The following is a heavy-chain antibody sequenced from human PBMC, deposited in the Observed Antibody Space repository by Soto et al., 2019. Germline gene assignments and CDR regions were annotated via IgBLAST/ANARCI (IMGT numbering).Heavy chain of an antibody. V-gene: IGHV4-38-2*01. CDR2: IHHSGSP. Sequence: PSETLSLTCAVSGYSISSDYYWVWIRQSPEKGLEWIGNIHHSGSPYYNPSLKSRVTMSLDTSKNQFYLNLRSVTAADTAVYYCARGVAVAGRAFDYWGQGTTVTVSS. CDR1: GYSISSDYY. J-gene: IGHJ4*03. D-gene: IGHD6-19*01. CDR3: ARGVAVAGRAFDY.